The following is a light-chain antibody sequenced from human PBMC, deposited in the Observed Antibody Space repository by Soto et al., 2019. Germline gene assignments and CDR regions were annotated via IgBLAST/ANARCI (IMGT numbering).Light chain of an antibody. CDR2: KAS. J-gene: IGKJ4*01. V-gene: IGKV1-5*03. CDR1: QSISSY. Sequence: DIQMTQSPTTLSASVGDRVTITCRASQSISSYLAWYQQKPGKAPKLLIYKASSLESGVPSRFSGSASGTDFTLTISSLQPEDFATYYCQQTNSFPLTFGGVTKVEIK. CDR3: QQTNSFPLT.